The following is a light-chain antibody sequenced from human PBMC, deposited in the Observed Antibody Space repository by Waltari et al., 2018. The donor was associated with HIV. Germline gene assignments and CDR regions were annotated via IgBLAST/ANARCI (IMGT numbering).Light chain of an antibody. V-gene: IGKV4-1*01. CDR2: WAS. Sequence: DIVMTQSPDSLAVSLGERATINCKSSQSVLFSSNNKNYLAWYQQKLGQPPRMLLDWASTRDSAGPDRFSGSGFWADFTLTISRLQAEDVAVYYCHQYYSTPLTFVGGTKVEI. CDR3: HQYYSTPLT. CDR1: QSVLFSSNNKNY. J-gene: IGKJ4*01.